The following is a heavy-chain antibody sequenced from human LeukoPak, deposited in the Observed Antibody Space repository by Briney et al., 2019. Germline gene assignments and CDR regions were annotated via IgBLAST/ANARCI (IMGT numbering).Heavy chain of an antibody. Sequence: GGSLRLSCAASGFTSSDFAMHWVRQAPGKGLEWLAGTSDDGTKTYYAQSVKGRFTISRDNSKNMLFLQMNSLRSEDTAIYYCARRDNFEYWGQGTLVTVSS. CDR1: GFTSSDFA. J-gene: IGHJ4*02. V-gene: IGHV3-30*04. CDR2: TSDDGTKT. CDR3: ARRDNFEY. D-gene: IGHD2-15*01.